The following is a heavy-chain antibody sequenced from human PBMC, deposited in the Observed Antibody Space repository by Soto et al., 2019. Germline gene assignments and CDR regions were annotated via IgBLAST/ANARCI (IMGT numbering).Heavy chain of an antibody. Sequence: GGSLRLSCAASGFTFSSYSMNWVRQAPGKGLEWVSSISSSSSYIYYADSVKGRFTISRDNAKNSLYLQMNSLRAEDTAVYYCARLYCSGGSCYGGGMDVWGQGTTVTVSS. CDR1: GFTFSSYS. CDR2: ISSSSSYI. D-gene: IGHD2-15*01. V-gene: IGHV3-21*01. CDR3: ARLYCSGGSCYGGGMDV. J-gene: IGHJ6*02.